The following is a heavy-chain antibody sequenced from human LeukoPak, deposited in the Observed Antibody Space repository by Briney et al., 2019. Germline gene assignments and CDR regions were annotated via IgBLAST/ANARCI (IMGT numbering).Heavy chain of an antibody. CDR1: GFTFSSYW. J-gene: IGHJ4*02. V-gene: IGHV3-7*01. CDR2: IKQDGSEK. Sequence: PGGSLRLSCAASGFTFSSYWMSWVRQAPGKGLEWVANIKQDGSEKYYVDSVKGRFTISRDNAKNSMYLQMNSLRAEDAAVYFCARGVIAVTGLLDYWGQGTLVTVSS. D-gene: IGHD6-13*01. CDR3: ARGVIAVTGLLDY.